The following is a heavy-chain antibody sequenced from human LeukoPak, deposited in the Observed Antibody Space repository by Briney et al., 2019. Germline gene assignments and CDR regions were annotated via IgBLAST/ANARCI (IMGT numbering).Heavy chain of an antibody. CDR2: ISGSGGST. J-gene: IGHJ1*01. CDR1: GFTFSSHG. D-gene: IGHD6-13*01. V-gene: IGHV3-23*01. CDR3: AKCIAAAAFGELQG. Sequence: GGSRRLSCAASGFTFSSHGMTWVRQAPGKGLEWVSVISGSGGSTYYADSVKGRFTISRDSSKNTLYLQMNSLRAEDTAVYYCAKCIAAAAFGELQGWGQGTLVTVSS.